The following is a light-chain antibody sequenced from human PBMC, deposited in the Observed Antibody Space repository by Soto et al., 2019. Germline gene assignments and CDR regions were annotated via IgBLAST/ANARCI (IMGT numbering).Light chain of an antibody. V-gene: IGKV3-20*01. CDR3: QHYGSSPPYT. Sequence: EIVLTQSPGTLSLSPGERATLSCRASQSVRSDYLAWYQQKPGQAPRLLIDGASSRATGIPDRFSVSGSGTDFTLTISRLEPDDFAVYYCQHYGSSPPYTFGVGTKVEIK. CDR1: QSVRSDY. J-gene: IGKJ4*01. CDR2: GAS.